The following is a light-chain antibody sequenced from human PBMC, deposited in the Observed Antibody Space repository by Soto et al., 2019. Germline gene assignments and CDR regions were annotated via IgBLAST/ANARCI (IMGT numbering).Light chain of an antibody. CDR1: SSDVGRYNY. V-gene: IGLV2-14*01. CDR3: SSYTGTSSTLYV. Sequence: QSALTQPASMSGSPGQSITISCTGSSSDVGRYNYVSWYQQHPGKAPKLVISEVSNRPSGVSDRFSGSKSGNTASLTISGLQSEDEADYYCSSYTGTSSTLYVFGTGTQLPVL. CDR2: EVS. J-gene: IGLJ1*01.